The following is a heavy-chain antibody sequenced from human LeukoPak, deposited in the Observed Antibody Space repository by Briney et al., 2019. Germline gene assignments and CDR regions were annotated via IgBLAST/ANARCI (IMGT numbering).Heavy chain of an antibody. CDR2: ISSSSSYI. CDR3: ARGVLTGYFSK. Sequence: GGSLRLSCAASGFTFSSYSMNWVRQAPGNGLEWVSSISSSSSYIYYADSVKGRFTISRDNAKNSLYLQMNSLRAEDTAVYYCARGVLTGYFSKWGQGTLVTVSS. CDR1: GFTFSSYS. J-gene: IGHJ4*02. D-gene: IGHD3-9*01. V-gene: IGHV3-21*01.